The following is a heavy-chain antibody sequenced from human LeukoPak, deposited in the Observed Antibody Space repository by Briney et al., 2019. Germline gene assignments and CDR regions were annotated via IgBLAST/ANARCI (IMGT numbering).Heavy chain of an antibody. CDR2: IYTSGST. Sequence: SQTLSLTCTVSGGSISSGSYYWSWIRQPAGKGLEWIGRIYTSGSTNYNPSLKSRVTISVDTSKNQFSLKLSSVTAADTAVYYCARAGPLGAAAGRHFDYWGQGTLVTVSS. J-gene: IGHJ4*02. V-gene: IGHV4-61*02. CDR1: GGSISSGSYY. CDR3: ARAGPLGAAAGRHFDY. D-gene: IGHD6-13*01.